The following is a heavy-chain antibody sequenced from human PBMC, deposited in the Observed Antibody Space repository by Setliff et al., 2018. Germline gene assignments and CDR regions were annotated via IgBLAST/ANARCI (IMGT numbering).Heavy chain of an antibody. J-gene: IGHJ4*02. CDR1: GFTFSSYW. V-gene: IGHV3-66*02. CDR2: IYSSGDT. D-gene: IGHD1-1*01. Sequence: GGSLRLSCAASGFTFSSYWMSWVRQAPGQGLEWVSVIYSSGDTYTADSVRGRFIISRDNSKNMVYLQMNSLRSEDTALYFCARSGDPKSAFERYLFDWGQGTLVTVSS. CDR3: ARSGDPKSAFERYLFD.